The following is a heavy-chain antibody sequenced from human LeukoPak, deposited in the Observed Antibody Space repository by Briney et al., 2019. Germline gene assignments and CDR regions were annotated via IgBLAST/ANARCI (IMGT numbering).Heavy chain of an antibody. CDR2: ISSSSSYI. D-gene: IGHD2-2*01. J-gene: IGHJ1*01. Sequence: GGSLRLSCAASGFTFSSYSMNWVRQAPGKGLEWVSSISSSSSYIYYADSVKGRFTISRDNAKNSPYLQMNSLRAEDTAVYYCARDAARSLIVVVPAATEHFQYWGQGTLVTVSS. CDR3: ARDAARSLIVVVPAATEHFQY. CDR1: GFTFSSYS. V-gene: IGHV3-21*01.